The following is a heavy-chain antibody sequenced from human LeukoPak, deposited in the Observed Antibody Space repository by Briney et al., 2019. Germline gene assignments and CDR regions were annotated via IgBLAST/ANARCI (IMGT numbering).Heavy chain of an antibody. Sequence: GGPLRLSCAASGFTFSSYAMHWVRQAPGKGLEWVAVISYDGSNKYYADSVKGRFTISRDNSKNTLYLQMNSLRAEDTAVYYCASPEFDYWGQGTLVTVSS. J-gene: IGHJ4*02. CDR2: ISYDGSNK. V-gene: IGHV3-30*04. CDR1: GFTFSSYA. CDR3: ASPEFDY.